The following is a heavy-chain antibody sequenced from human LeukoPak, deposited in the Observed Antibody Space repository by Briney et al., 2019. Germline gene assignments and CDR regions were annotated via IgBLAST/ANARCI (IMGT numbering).Heavy chain of an antibody. CDR1: GFTFDDYD. CDR3: AKARGGVFDI. CDR2: ISWNSGKI. Sequence: GXSLRLSCAASGFTFDDYDMQWVRQAPGKGVEWVSGISWNSGKIVYADSVKGRFTISRDNGKNSMYLQMNTLRAEDMALYYCAKARGGVFDIWGQGTTVTVSS. V-gene: IGHV3-9*03. D-gene: IGHD3-10*01. J-gene: IGHJ3*02.